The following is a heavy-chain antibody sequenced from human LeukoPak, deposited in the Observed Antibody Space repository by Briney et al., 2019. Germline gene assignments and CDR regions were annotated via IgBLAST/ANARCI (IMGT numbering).Heavy chain of an antibody. D-gene: IGHD3-9*01. J-gene: IGHJ5*02. CDR3: ARRFQGRLTGYYYLYNWFDP. V-gene: IGHV4-39*01. Sequence: SETLSLTCTVSGGSISSSSYYWGWIRQPPGKGLEWIGSIYYSGSTYYNPSLKSRVTISVDTSKNQFSLKLSSVTAADTAVYYCARRFQGRLTGYYYLYNWFDPWGQGTLVTVSS. CDR1: GGSISSSSYY. CDR2: IYYSGST.